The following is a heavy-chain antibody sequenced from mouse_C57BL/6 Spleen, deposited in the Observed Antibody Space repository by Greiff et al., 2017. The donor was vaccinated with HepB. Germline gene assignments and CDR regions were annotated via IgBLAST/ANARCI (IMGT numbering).Heavy chain of an antibody. Sequence: VQLQQSGAELAKPGASVKLSCKASGYTFTSYWMHWVKQRPGQGLEWIGYINPSSGYTKYNQKFKDKATLTADKSSSTAYMQLSSLTYEDSAVYYCARPYYGSSGDVDYWGQGTTLTVSS. V-gene: IGHV1-7*01. CDR2: INPSSGYT. J-gene: IGHJ2*01. CDR3: ARPYYGSSGDVDY. CDR1: GYTFTSYW. D-gene: IGHD1-1*01.